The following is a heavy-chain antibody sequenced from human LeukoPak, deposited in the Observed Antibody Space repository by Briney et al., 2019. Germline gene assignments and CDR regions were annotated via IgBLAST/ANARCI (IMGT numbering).Heavy chain of an antibody. J-gene: IGHJ4*02. V-gene: IGHV3-9*01. CDR3: AKDMGPLRLGELSLDY. CDR1: GFTFDDYA. CDR2: ISWNSGSI. D-gene: IGHD3-16*02. Sequence: GGSLRLSCAASGFTFDDYAMHWVRQAPGKGLEWVSGISWNSGSIGYADSVKGRFTISRDNAKNSLYLQMNSLRAEDTALYYCAKDMGPLRLGELSLDYWGQGTLVTVSS.